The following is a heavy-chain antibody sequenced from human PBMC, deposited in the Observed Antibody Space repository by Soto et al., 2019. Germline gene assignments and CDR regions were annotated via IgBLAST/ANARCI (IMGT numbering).Heavy chain of an antibody. D-gene: IGHD6-6*01. CDR1: GGSISSYY. V-gene: IGHV4-59*01. J-gene: IGHJ5*02. CDR2: IYYSGST. Sequence: SETLFLTCTVSGGSISSYYWSWIRQPPGKGLEWIGYIYYSGSTNYNPSLKSRVTISVDTSKNQFSLKLSSVTAADTAVYYCARGWRQLVPNWFDPWGQGTLVTVS. CDR3: ARGWRQLVPNWFDP.